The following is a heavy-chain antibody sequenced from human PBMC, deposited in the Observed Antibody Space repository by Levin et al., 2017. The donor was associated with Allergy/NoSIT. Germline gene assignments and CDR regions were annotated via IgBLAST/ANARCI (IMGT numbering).Heavy chain of an antibody. CDR2: TYYRSKWYY. CDR1: GDSVSSTSAA. CDR3: AREISAGWDY. D-gene: IGHD6-25*01. J-gene: IGHJ4*02. Sequence: SQTLSLPCAISGDSVSSTSAAWNWIRQSPSRGLEWLGRTYYRSKWYYEYALFVKSRITINPDTSKNQFSLQLNSVTPEDTAVYYCAREISAGWDYWGQGTLVAVSA. V-gene: IGHV6-1*01.